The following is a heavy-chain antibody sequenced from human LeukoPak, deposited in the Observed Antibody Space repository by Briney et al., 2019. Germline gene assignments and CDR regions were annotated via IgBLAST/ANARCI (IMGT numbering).Heavy chain of an antibody. D-gene: IGHD1-26*01. CDR1: GFTVSSNY. V-gene: IGHV3-66*01. Sequence: PGGSLRLSCAASGFTVSSNYMTWVRQAPGQGLEWVSIIYSGDSTYYADSVKGRFTISRDNSKNTLYLQMNSLRTEDTAVYYCARGVSSGTYFLSRDYCYMDVWGKGTTVTISS. CDR2: IYSGDST. CDR3: ARGVSSGTYFLSRDYCYMDV. J-gene: IGHJ6*03.